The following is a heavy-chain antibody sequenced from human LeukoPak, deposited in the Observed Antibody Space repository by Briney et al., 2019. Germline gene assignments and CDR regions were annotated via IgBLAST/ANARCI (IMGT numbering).Heavy chain of an antibody. Sequence: SETLSLTCTVSGGSISSYYWSWIRQPPGKGLEWIGYIYYSGSTYYNPSLKSRVTISVDTSKNQFSLKLSSVTAADTAVYYCARHDYGDYDAFDIWGQGTMVTVSS. V-gene: IGHV4-59*04. CDR1: GGSISSYY. CDR2: IYYSGST. CDR3: ARHDYGDYDAFDI. J-gene: IGHJ3*02. D-gene: IGHD4-17*01.